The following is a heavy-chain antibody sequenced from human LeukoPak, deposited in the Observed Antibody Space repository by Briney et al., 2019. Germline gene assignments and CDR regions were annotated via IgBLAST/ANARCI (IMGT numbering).Heavy chain of an antibody. J-gene: IGHJ5*02. CDR2: IYSGGTT. V-gene: IGHV3-53*01. Sequence: GGSLRLSCAASGFTVSNNYMTWVRQAPGKGLEWVSLIYSGGTTFYTDSVKGRFTISRDSSKNTLYLQMNNLKAEDTAVYYCTTSTAVASWGQGTLVTVSS. D-gene: IGHD4-23*01. CDR3: TTSTAVAS. CDR1: GFTVSNNY.